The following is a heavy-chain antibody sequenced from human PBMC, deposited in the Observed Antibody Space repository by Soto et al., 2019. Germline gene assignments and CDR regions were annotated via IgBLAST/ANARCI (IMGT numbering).Heavy chain of an antibody. J-gene: IGHJ4*02. CDR1: GGSISSSSYY. D-gene: IGHD3-16*02. Sequence: QLQLQESGPGLVKPSETLSLTCTVSGGSISSSSYYWGWIRQPPGKGLEWIGSIYYSGSTYYNPSLKSRVTISVDTSKNQFSLKLSSVTAADTAVYYCARHGSLGMITFGGVIVYWGQGTLVTVSS. V-gene: IGHV4-39*01. CDR2: IYYSGST. CDR3: ARHGSLGMITFGGVIVY.